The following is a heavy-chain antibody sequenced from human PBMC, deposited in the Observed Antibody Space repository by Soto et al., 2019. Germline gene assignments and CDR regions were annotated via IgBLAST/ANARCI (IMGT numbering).Heavy chain of an antibody. J-gene: IGHJ6*02. CDR3: ARERTGTTSMDV. Sequence: QVQLVQSGAEVKKPGASVKVSCKASGYTFTSYDINWVRQATGQGLEWMGWMNPNSGNTGYAQKFQGRVTMTRNTSIITAYMDLSSLRSEDTAVYYCARERTGTTSMDVWGQGTTVTVSS. CDR2: MNPNSGNT. V-gene: IGHV1-8*01. D-gene: IGHD1-1*01. CDR1: GYTFTSYD.